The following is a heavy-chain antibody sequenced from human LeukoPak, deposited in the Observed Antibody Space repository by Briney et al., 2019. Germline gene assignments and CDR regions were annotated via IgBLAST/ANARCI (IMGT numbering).Heavy chain of an antibody. Sequence: GGSLRLSCAASGFTFSSYAMSWVRQAPGKGLEWVSAISGSGGSTYYAASVKGRFTISRDNSKNTLYLQMNSLRAEDTAVYYCANSPGSSGYDFDYWGQGTLVTVSS. D-gene: IGHD5-12*01. CDR2: ISGSGGST. CDR3: ANSPGSSGYDFDY. CDR1: GFTFSSYA. V-gene: IGHV3-23*01. J-gene: IGHJ4*02.